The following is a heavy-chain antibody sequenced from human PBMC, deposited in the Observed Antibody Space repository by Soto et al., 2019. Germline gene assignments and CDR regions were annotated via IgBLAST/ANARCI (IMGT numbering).Heavy chain of an antibody. Sequence: SETLSLTCTVSGGSVSSYYWSWIRQSPGKGLEWIGFIYYSGSTKYNPSLKSRVTISVDTSKNQFSLKLSSVTAADTAVYYCARDRENCSSTSCYDWFDPWGQGTLVTVSS. CDR1: GGSVSSYY. D-gene: IGHD2-2*01. V-gene: IGHV4-59*02. J-gene: IGHJ5*02. CDR3: ARDRENCSSTSCYDWFDP. CDR2: IYYSGST.